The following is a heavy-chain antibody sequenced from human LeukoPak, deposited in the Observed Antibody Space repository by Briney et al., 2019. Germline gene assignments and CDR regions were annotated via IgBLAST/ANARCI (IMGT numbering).Heavy chain of an antibody. J-gene: IGHJ4*02. Sequence: PSETLSLTCTVSGVSISSSSYYWGWLRQPPGKGLEWVGSIYYSGSTYYNPSLKSRVTISVDTSKNQFSLKLSSVTAADTAVYYCASHYYDSSGYYLLNYWGQGTLVTVSS. CDR3: ASHYYDSSGYYLLNY. CDR2: IYYSGST. CDR1: GVSISSSSYY. V-gene: IGHV4-39*01. D-gene: IGHD3-22*01.